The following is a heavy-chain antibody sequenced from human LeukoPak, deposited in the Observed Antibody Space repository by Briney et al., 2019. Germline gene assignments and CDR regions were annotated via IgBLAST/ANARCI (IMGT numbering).Heavy chain of an antibody. J-gene: IGHJ6*03. CDR3: ARGAPYYYYYYMDV. CDR2: INHSGST. Sequence: SETLSLTCAVYGGSFGGYYWSWIRQPPGKGLEWIGEINHSGSTNYNPSLKSRVTISVDTSKNQFSLKLSSVTAADTAVYYCARGAPYYYYYYMDVWGKGTTVTVSS. CDR1: GGSFGGYY. V-gene: IGHV4-34*01.